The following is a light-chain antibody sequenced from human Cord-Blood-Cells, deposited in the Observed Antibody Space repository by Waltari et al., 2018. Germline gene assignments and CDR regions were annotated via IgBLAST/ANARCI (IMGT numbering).Light chain of an antibody. CDR2: WAS. Sequence: DIVMTQSPDSLVVSLGERATINCKSSQSVLYSSNNKNHLAWYQQKPGQTPKLLIYWASTRESGVPDRCSGIGSGTDFTRPISSLQAEDVAVYYCQQYYSTPWTFGQGPKVEIK. CDR1: QSVLYSSNNKNH. CDR3: QQYYSTPWT. J-gene: IGKJ1*01. V-gene: IGKV4-1*01.